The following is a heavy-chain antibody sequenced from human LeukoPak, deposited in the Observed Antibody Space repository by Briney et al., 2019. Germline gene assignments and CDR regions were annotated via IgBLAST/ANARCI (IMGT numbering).Heavy chain of an antibody. CDR3: ARGPSPYGSGNYYVGDF. V-gene: IGHV3-74*03. J-gene: IGHJ4*02. Sequence: PGGSLRLSCAVSGFTFSSHWMHWVRQGPGKGLVWVSRISADGSSTSYADSMKGRFTISRDNAKKTLYLQMTSLGAEDTAVYYCARGPSPYGSGNYYVGDFWGRGTLVTVSS. D-gene: IGHD3-10*01. CDR2: ISADGSST. CDR1: GFTFSSHW.